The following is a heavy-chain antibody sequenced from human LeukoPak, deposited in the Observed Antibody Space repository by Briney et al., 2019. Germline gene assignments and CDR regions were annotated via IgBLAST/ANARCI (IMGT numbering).Heavy chain of an antibody. CDR2: IYYSGST. Sequence: SETLSLTCTVSGGSISSSSYYWGWIRQPPRKGLEWIGSIYYSGSTYYNPSLKSRVTISVDTSKNQFSLKLSSVTAADTAVYYCARDGSYGDYRIFDYWGQGTLVTVSS. J-gene: IGHJ4*02. D-gene: IGHD4-17*01. CDR1: GGSISSSSYY. CDR3: ARDGSYGDYRIFDY. V-gene: IGHV4-39*07.